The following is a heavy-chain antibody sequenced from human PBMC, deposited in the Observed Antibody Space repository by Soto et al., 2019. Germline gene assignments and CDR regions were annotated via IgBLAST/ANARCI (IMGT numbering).Heavy chain of an antibody. Sequence: ASVKVSCKASGYTFTSDGISWVRQAPGQGLEWMGWISAYNGNTNYAQKLQGRVTMTTDSSTSTAYMELRSLRSDDTAVYYCARVKMTTVTHLPLDYWGQGTLVTVSS. V-gene: IGHV1-18*04. J-gene: IGHJ4*02. CDR2: ISAYNGNT. CDR1: GYTFTSDG. CDR3: ARVKMTTVTHLPLDY. D-gene: IGHD4-17*01.